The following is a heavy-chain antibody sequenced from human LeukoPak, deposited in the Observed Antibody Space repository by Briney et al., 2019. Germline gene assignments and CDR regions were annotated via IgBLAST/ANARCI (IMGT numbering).Heavy chain of an antibody. V-gene: IGHV3-15*01. D-gene: IGHD2-2*01. J-gene: IGHJ4*02. CDR2: IKSRADGGTT. CDR1: GFTFTNAW. CDR3: TADLPTSAAYAFDY. Sequence: GGSLRLSCAASGFTFTNAWMSWVRQAPGKGLEWVARIKSRADGGTTDYAAPVKGRFTISRDDSKNTLYLQMNSLKIEDTAVYYCTADLPTSAAYAFDYWGQGTLATVSS.